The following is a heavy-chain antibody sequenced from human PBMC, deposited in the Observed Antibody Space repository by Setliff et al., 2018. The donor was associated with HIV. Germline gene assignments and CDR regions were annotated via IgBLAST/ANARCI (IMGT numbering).Heavy chain of an antibody. CDR1: GGSISSRSYF. V-gene: IGHV4-39*01. J-gene: IGHJ4*02. CDR2: IYYSGST. CDR3: ASGNCAGDCYHDY. Sequence: PSETLSLTCTVSGGSISSRSYFWGWIRQPPGKGLEWIGSIYYSGSTYYNLSLKRRVTISVDMSKNQFSLKLSSVTAADTAVYYCASGNCAGDCYHDYWGQGTLVTVSS. D-gene: IGHD2-21*02.